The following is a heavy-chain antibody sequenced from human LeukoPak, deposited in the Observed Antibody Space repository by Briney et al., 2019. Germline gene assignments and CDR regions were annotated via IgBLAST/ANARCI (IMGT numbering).Heavy chain of an antibody. CDR2: IKQDGSEK. V-gene: IGHV3-7*01. J-gene: IGHJ3*02. CDR3: ARAGSGWFPDAFDI. CDR1: GLTFSSYW. D-gene: IGHD6-19*01. Sequence: GGSLRLSCAASGLTFSSYWMSWVRQAPGKGLEWVANIKQDGSEKYYVDSVKGRFTISRDNAKNSLYLQMNSLRAEDTAVYYCARAGSGWFPDAFDIWGQGTMVTVSS.